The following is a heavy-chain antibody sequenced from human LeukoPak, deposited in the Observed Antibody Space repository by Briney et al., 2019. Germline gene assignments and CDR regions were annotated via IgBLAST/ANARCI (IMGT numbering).Heavy chain of an antibody. D-gene: IGHD5-12*01. V-gene: IGHV3-9*01. J-gene: IGHJ4*02. CDR2: ISWNSGSI. CDR1: GFTFDDYA. CDR3: ARPIFGSGYEDY. Sequence: GGSLRLSCAASGFTFDDYAMHWVRQAPGKGLEWVSGISWNSGSIGYADSVKGRFTISRDNAKNSLYLQMNSLRAEDTAVYYCARPIFGSGYEDYWGQGTLVTVSS.